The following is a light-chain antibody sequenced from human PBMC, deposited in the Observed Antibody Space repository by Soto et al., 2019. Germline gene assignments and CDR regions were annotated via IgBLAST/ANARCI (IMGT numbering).Light chain of an antibody. J-gene: IGKJ1*01. V-gene: IGKV2-24*01. CDR1: ESLLHSDRNTY. Sequence: DIVLTQSPLRIAVTPGRPASFSCESSESLLHSDRNTYLSWLHQRPGQPPRLLISQISERFSGVPDRVSGSGAGTNVTVSISWDEVEDVGTFFCTQSSQSRSFGHGTKVDIK. CDR2: QIS. CDR3: TQSSQSRS.